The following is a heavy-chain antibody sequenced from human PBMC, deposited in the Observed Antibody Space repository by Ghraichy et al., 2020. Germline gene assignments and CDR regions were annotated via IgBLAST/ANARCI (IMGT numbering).Heavy chain of an antibody. J-gene: IGHJ2*01. V-gene: IGHV1-3*01. CDR1: GYTFTSYA. D-gene: IGHD3-3*01. CDR3: ARVGGGYRRFLEWYRSYWYFDL. CDR2: INAGNGNT. Sequence: VKVSCKASGYTFTSYAMHWVRQAPGQRLEWMGWINAGNGNTKYSQKFQGRVTITRDTSASTAYMELSSLRSEDTAVYYCARVGGGYRRFLEWYRSYWYFDLWGRGTLVTVSS.